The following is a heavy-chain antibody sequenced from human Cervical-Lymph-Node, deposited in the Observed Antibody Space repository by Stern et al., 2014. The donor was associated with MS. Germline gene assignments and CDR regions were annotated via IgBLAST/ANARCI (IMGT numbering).Heavy chain of an antibody. CDR3: TRIQAGGGAFDI. D-gene: IGHD2-8*02. CDR2: IDWDDHN. V-gene: IGHV2-70*04. J-gene: IGHJ3*02. Sequence: QVTLKESGPALVKPTQTLTLTCTFSGFSLSTSGMRVSWIRKPPGRALEWLARIDWDDHNSYTPSLKTRLTISKDSSKNLVVLTMTNMDPVDTATYYCTRIQAGGGAFDIWGQGTMVTVSS. CDR1: GFSLSTSGMR.